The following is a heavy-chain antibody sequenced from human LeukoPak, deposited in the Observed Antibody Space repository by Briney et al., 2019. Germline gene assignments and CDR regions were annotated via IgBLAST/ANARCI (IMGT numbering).Heavy chain of an antibody. CDR1: GYTFTSYG. J-gene: IGHJ5*02. CDR3: ARGVGYCSSTSCSNWFDP. D-gene: IGHD2-2*01. Sequence: EGSVKVSCKASGYTFTSYGISWVRQAPGQGLEWMGWINTCNSTTNYAQKLQGRVTMTTDTSTSKAYMELRSLRSDDTAVYYCARGVGYCSSTSCSNWFDPWGRGTLVTVSS. V-gene: IGHV1-18*01. CDR2: INTCNSTT.